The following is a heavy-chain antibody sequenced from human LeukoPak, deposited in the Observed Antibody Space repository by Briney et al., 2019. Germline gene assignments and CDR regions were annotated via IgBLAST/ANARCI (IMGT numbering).Heavy chain of an antibody. Sequence: PSETLSLTCTVSGGSISSYYWSWIRQPPGKGLEWIGYIYYSGSTYYNPSLKSRVTISVDTSKNQFSLKLSSVTAADTAVYYCARTYYYDSSGYYPDYFDYWGQGTLVTVSS. J-gene: IGHJ4*02. CDR3: ARTYYYDSSGYYPDYFDY. CDR1: GGSISSYY. D-gene: IGHD3-22*01. V-gene: IGHV4-59*08. CDR2: IYYSGST.